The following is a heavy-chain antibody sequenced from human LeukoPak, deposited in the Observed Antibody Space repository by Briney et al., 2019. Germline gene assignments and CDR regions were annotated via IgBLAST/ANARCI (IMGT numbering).Heavy chain of an antibody. CDR1: GFTFSSYV. CDR2: ISGSGGRT. D-gene: IGHD2-21*01. CDR3: TKDGGYCGGDCYIGPCDY. V-gene: IGHV3-23*01. Sequence: PGGSLRLSCAVSGFTFSSYVMTWVRQVAGKGLEWVSGISGSGGRTYYADSVKGRFTISRDNSKNTVYLQVNSLRAEDTAVYYCTKDGGYCGGDCYIGPCDYWGQGTLVTVSS. J-gene: IGHJ4*02.